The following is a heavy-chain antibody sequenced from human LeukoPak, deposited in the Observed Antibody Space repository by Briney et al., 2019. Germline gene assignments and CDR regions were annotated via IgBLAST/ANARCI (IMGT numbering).Heavy chain of an antibody. D-gene: IGHD3-3*01. CDR1: GFTFDDYA. CDR3: ARVRLGVVPLDAFDI. Sequence: PGRSLRLSCAASGFTFDDYAMHWVRQAPGKGLVWVSRINTDGSSTSYADSVKGRFTISRDNAKNTLYLQMNSLRAEDTAVYYCARVRLGVVPLDAFDIWGQGTMVTVSS. CDR2: INTDGSST. J-gene: IGHJ3*02. V-gene: IGHV3-74*01.